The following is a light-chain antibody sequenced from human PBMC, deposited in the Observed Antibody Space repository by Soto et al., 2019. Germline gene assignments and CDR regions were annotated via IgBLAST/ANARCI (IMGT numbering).Light chain of an antibody. CDR3: CSYTTSNTRQIV. V-gene: IGLV2-14*01. CDR1: SSDVGGYNY. Sequence: QSALTQPASVSRVHGQAITISCTGTSSDVGGYNYVSWYQQHPGKAPKFMIYDVSNRPSGVSNRFSGSKSGNTASLTISGLQAEDEADYYCCSYTTSNTRQIVFVTGTKVTVL. J-gene: IGLJ1*01. CDR2: DVS.